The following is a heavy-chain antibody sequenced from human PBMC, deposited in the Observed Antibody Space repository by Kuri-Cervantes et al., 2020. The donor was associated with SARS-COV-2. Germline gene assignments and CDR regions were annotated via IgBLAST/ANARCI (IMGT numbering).Heavy chain of an antibody. Sequence: ESLKISCTVSGGSISSYYWSWIRQPPGKGLEWIGYIYYSGSTNYNPSLKSRVTISVDTSKNQFSLKLSSVTAADTAVYYCARTLGIAVAGHYYGMDVWGQGTTVTVSS. CDR1: GGSISSYY. J-gene: IGHJ6*02. CDR3: ARTLGIAVAGHYYGMDV. CDR2: IYYSGST. D-gene: IGHD6-19*01. V-gene: IGHV4-59*12.